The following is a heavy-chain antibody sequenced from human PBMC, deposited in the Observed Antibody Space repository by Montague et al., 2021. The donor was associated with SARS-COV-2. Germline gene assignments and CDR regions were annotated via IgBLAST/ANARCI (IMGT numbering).Heavy chain of an antibody. CDR3: AREAYYYCSGGYPHYFDY. CDR1: GGSISSSDYY. Sequence: TLSLTCTVSGGSISSSDYYWSWIRHHPGKGLEWIGYIYYSGTTYYNPSLKSRVTISVDTSKNQFSLNLSSVTAADTALYYCAREAYYYCSGGYPHYFDYWGQGTLVTVSS. CDR2: IYYSGTT. D-gene: IGHD3-10*01. V-gene: IGHV4-31*03. J-gene: IGHJ4*02.